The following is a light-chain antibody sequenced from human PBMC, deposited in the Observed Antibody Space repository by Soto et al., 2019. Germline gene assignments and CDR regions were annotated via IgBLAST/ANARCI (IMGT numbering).Light chain of an antibody. CDR3: AAWDASLNGYV. CDR2: SYD. Sequence: QSVLNPPPSASGTPGQRVTISCSTKSSNIGGNTVNWYQQVPGTAPKLLIYSYDQRPSGVPDRFSGSKSGTSASLAISGLQSEDEADYYCAAWDASLNGYVFGTGTKVTVL. J-gene: IGLJ1*01. V-gene: IGLV1-44*01. CDR1: SSNIGGNT.